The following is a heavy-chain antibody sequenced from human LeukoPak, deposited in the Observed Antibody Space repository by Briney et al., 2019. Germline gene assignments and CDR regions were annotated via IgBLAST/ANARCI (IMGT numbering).Heavy chain of an antibody. J-gene: IGHJ6*02. Sequence: ASVKVSCKASGGTFSSYAISWVRQAPGQGLEWMGGIIPIFGTANYAQKFQGRVTITEDTSTDTAYMELSSLRSEDTAVYYCATPYCSSTSCPPYYYYGMDVWGQGTTVTVSS. CDR2: IIPIFGTA. V-gene: IGHV1-69*06. CDR3: ATPYCSSTSCPPYYYYGMDV. CDR1: GGTFSSYA. D-gene: IGHD2-2*01.